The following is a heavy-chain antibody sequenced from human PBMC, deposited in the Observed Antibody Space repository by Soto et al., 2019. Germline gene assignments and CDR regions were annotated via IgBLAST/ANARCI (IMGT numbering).Heavy chain of an antibody. CDR2: ISGGGINT. V-gene: IGHV3-23*01. Sequence: LKISCAASGFTFSSYALTWVRQAPGKGLEWVSVISGGGINTLYADSVKGRFTISRDNSKNTLYLQMNSLRADDTAVYYCATVGRANYFDNWGQGTLVTVSS. CDR3: ATVGRANYFDN. CDR1: GFTFSSYA. J-gene: IGHJ4*02.